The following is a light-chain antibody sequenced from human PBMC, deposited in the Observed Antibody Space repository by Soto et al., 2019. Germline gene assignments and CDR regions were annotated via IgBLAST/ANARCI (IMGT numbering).Light chain of an antibody. V-gene: IGKV3-20*01. CDR1: ERVSSSH. Sequence: EIVLTQSPGTLSLSPGERVTLSCRASERVSSSHLAWYQQKPGQAPRLLIYGVSSRATGIPDRFSGSGSGTDFTLTISRLEPEDFAGYYCHQYGSSPLWTFGQGTKVEIK. J-gene: IGKJ1*01. CDR3: HQYGSSPLWT. CDR2: GVS.